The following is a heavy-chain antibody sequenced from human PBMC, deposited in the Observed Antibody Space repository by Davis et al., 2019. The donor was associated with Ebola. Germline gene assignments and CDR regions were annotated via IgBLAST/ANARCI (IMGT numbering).Heavy chain of an antibody. CDR1: GDSVSINSAG. D-gene: IGHD5-12*01. CDR2: TYYYRSKWYI. V-gene: IGHV6-1*01. Sequence: PSETLSLTCAISGDSVSINSAGWNWIRQSPSRGLEWLGRTYYYRSKWYIDYAESVRGRIIINPDTSKNQLSLQVNSVIPEDTAVDYCARGWLRSKFDYWGQGTLVTVSS. CDR3: ARGWLRSKFDY. J-gene: IGHJ4*02.